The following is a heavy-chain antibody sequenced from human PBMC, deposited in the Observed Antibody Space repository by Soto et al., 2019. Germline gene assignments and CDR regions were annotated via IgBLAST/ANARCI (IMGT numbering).Heavy chain of an antibody. CDR3: TTELWQDDAFDI. D-gene: IGHD2-21*01. CDR1: GFTFSNAW. J-gene: IGHJ3*02. CDR2: IKSKTDGGTT. Sequence: GGSLRLSCAASGFTFSNAWMSWVRQAPGKGLEWVGRIKSKTDGGTTDYAAPVKGRFTISRDDSKNTLYLQMNSLKTEDTAVYYCTTELWQDDAFDIWGQGTMVTVSS. V-gene: IGHV3-15*01.